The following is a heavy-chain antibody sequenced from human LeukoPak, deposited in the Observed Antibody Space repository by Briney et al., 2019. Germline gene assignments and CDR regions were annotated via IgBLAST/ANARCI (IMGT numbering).Heavy chain of an antibody. J-gene: IGHJ5*02. D-gene: IGHD6-13*01. CDR3: ARGRPAGYTRNWFDP. Sequence: SETLSLTCAVYGGSFSGYCWSWIRQPPGKGLEWIGEINHSGSTNYNPSLKSRVTISVDTSKNQFSLKLSSVTAADTAVYYCARGRPAGYTRNWFDPWGQGTLVTVSS. V-gene: IGHV4-34*01. CDR1: GGSFSGYC. CDR2: INHSGST.